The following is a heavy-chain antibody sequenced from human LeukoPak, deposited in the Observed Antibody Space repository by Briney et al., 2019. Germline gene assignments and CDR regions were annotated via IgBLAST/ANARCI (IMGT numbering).Heavy chain of an antibody. CDR3: ARDGVTMVRGARNWFDP. V-gene: IGHV3-7*01. CDR2: IKQDGSEK. Sequence: GSLRLSCAASGFTFSSYWMSWVRQAPGKGLEWVANIKQDGSEKYYVDSVKGRFTISRDNAKNSLYLQMNSLRAEDTAVYYCARDGVTMVRGARNWFDPWGQGTLVTVSS. CDR1: GFTFSSYW. D-gene: IGHD3-10*01. J-gene: IGHJ5*02.